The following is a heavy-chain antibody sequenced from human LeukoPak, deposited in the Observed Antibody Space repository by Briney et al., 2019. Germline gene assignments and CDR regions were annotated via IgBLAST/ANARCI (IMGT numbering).Heavy chain of an antibody. Sequence: GGSLRLSCAASGFTFSSYSMNWVRQAPGKGLEWVSSISSSSSYIYYADSVKGRFTISRDNAKNSLYLQMNSLRAEDTAVYYCARGGIFGVAWLEPMDVWGQGTTVTVSS. V-gene: IGHV3-21*01. CDR3: ARGGIFGVAWLEPMDV. D-gene: IGHD3-3*01. J-gene: IGHJ6*02. CDR1: GFTFSSYS. CDR2: ISSSSSYI.